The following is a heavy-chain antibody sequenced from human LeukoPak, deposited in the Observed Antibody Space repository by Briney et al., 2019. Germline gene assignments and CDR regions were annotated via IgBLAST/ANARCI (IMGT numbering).Heavy chain of an antibody. D-gene: IGHD3-22*01. V-gene: IGHV1-69*04. CDR2: IIPNYGIA. J-gene: IGHJ4*02. Sequence: SVTVSCKASGGTYSSYPISWVRQAPAQGLEWMGRIIPNYGIANYAQKFQDRVTIPADKSPSTAYMELRSLRSEDTSVYYCAGDLAKDYYDSSGYPPDYWGQGTLVTVSS. CDR3: AGDLAKDYYDSSGYPPDY. CDR1: GGTYSSYP.